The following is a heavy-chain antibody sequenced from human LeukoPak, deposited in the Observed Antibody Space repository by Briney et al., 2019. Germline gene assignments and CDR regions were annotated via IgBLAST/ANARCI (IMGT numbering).Heavy chain of an antibody. V-gene: IGHV3-7*01. CDR2: IHPDGSVQ. J-gene: IGHJ2*01. CDR3: ASTFPYCSDDDCAL. D-gene: IGHD2-15*01. Sequence: GGSLRLSCVASGVAIRNSWVSWVRQAPGKGLEWVANIHPDGSVQNYVDSVKGRFTISRDNAKNSLYLQINNLRAEDTAVYYCASTFPYCSDDDCALGGRGTLVTVSS. CDR1: GVAIRNSW.